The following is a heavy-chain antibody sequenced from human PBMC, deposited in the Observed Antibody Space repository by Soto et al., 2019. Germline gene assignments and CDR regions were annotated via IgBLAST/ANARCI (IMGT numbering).Heavy chain of an antibody. CDR3: ARDSYYDSSGLIDY. V-gene: IGHV4-61*01. CDR1: GASVNSGTYY. D-gene: IGHD3-22*01. Sequence: SETLSLTCTVSGASVNSGTYYWSWIRQPPGKGLEWIGYIYYTGSANYNPSLKSRVTISADMSKNQFSLKLSSVTAADTAVYYCARDSYYDSSGLIDYWGQGTLVTVSS. J-gene: IGHJ4*02. CDR2: IYYTGSA.